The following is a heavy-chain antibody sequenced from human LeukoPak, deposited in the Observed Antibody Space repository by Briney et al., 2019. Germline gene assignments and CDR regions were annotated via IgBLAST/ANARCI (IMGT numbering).Heavy chain of an antibody. CDR3: ARGTTIFGVVSRLDY. CDR2: IKQDGSEK. CDR1: GFTLSSYW. Sequence: PGGSLRLSCAASGFTLSSYWMSCVPQAPQKGLECVANIKQDGSEKYYVDSVKGRFTISRDNAKNSLYLQMNSLRAEDTAVYYCARGTTIFGVVSRLDYWGQGALVTVSS. D-gene: IGHD3-3*01. J-gene: IGHJ4*02. V-gene: IGHV3-7*02.